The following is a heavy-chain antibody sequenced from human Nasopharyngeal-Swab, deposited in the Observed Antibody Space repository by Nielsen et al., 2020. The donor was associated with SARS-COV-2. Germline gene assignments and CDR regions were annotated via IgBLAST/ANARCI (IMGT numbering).Heavy chain of an antibody. J-gene: IGHJ6*02. V-gene: IGHV1-46*01. CDR3: ARDFLVTMLRGDYYFFAMDV. Sequence: SVKVSCKASGYTFTRYYMHWVRQAPGQGLEWMGIINPSGGNTTYAQKFQGRVTMTRDTSTSTVYMELSSLRSDDTAMFYCARDFLVTMLRGDYYFFAMDVWGQGTTVTVSS. CDR2: INPSGGNT. D-gene: IGHD3-10*01. CDR1: GYTFTRYY.